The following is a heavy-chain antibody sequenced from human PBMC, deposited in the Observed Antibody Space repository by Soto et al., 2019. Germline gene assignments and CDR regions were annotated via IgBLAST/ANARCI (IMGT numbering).Heavy chain of an antibody. CDR2: ISSSSSTI. CDR3: AKTRGAMIYAISVYGMDV. Sequence: PGGSLRLSCAASGFTFSSYSMNWVRQAPGKGLEWVSYISSSSSTIYYADSVKGRFTISRDNSKSTLYLQMNSLRAEDTAVYYCAKTRGAMIYAISVYGMDVWGQGTTVTVSS. CDR1: GFTFSSYS. V-gene: IGHV3-48*01. J-gene: IGHJ6*02. D-gene: IGHD2-8*01.